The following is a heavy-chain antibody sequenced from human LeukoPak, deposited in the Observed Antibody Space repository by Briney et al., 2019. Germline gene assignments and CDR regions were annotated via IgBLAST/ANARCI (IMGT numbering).Heavy chain of an antibody. CDR2: ISYDGSNE. V-gene: IGHV3-30*04. CDR1: GFIFSSYV. J-gene: IGHJ4*02. D-gene: IGHD2-8*02. CDR3: ATYRQVLLPFES. Sequence: GRSLRLSCAASGFIFSSYVMHWVRQAPGKGLEWVATISYDGSNEYYADSVRGRFTISRDNSKSTLSLQMNSLRAEDTAIYYCATYRQVLLPFESWGQGTLVTVSS.